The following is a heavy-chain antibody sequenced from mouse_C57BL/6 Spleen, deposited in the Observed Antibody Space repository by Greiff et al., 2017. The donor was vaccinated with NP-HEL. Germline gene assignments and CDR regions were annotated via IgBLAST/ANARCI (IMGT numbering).Heavy chain of an antibody. Sequence: QVQLQQSGPELVKPGASVKISCKASGYAFSSSWMNWVKQRPGKGLEWIGRIYPGDGDTNYNGKFKGKATLTADTSSSTAYMQLSSLTSEDSAVYFCARSPYDYDEDWFGYWGKGTLVT. CDR3: ARSPYDYDEDWFGY. CDR1: GYAFSSSW. CDR2: IYPGDGDT. V-gene: IGHV1-82*01. J-gene: IGHJ3*01. D-gene: IGHD2-4*01.